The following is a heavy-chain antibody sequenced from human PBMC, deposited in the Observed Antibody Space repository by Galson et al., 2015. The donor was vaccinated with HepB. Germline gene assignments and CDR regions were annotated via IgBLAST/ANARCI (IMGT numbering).Heavy chain of an antibody. CDR2: IYSGGST. J-gene: IGHJ4*02. Sequence: SLRLSCAASGFTVSTNYMSWVRQAPGKGLEWVSVIYSGGSTYYADSVQGRFTITRDISKNTLFLQMNSLRAEDTAVFYCARTYYYEISGDFYFDYWGQGTLVTVSS. CDR1: GFTVSTNY. V-gene: IGHV3-66*01. D-gene: IGHD3-22*01. CDR3: ARTYYYEISGDFYFDY.